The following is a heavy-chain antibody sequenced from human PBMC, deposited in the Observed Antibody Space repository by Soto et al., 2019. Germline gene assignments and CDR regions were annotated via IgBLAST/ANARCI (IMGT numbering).Heavy chain of an antibody. V-gene: IGHV1-18*01. CDR2: ISAYNGNT. Sequence: QVQLVQSGAEVKKPGASVKVSCKASGYTFTSYGISWVRQAPGQGLEWMGWISAYNGNTNYAQKLQGRVTMTTDTSTSTAYMELRSLRSDDTAVYYCASSLYSYGSGSYVDYWGQGTLVTVSS. J-gene: IGHJ4*02. D-gene: IGHD3-10*01. CDR3: ASSLYSYGSGSYVDY. CDR1: GYTFTSYG.